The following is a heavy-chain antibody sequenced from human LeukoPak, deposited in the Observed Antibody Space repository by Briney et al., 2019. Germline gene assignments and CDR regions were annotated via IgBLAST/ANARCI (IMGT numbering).Heavy chain of an antibody. CDR2: IYYNEST. Sequence: SETLSLTCTVSGVSISTYYWSWLPQPVGRGLEGIGYIYYNESTNYNPSVNSRVTISADTSKNQFSLKLRSVTAADTAVYYCARGRWLVNYWGQGTLVTVSS. CDR1: GVSISTYY. V-gene: IGHV4-59*01. J-gene: IGHJ4*02. CDR3: ARGRWLVNY. D-gene: IGHD6-19*01.